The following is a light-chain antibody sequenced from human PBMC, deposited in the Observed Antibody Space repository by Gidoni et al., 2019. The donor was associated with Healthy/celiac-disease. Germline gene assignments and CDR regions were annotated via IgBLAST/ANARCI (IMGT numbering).Light chain of an antibody. CDR2: AAS. CDR3: QQSYSTPRT. V-gene: IGKV1-39*01. J-gene: IGKJ1*01. Sequence: DIQMTQSPSSLSASVGDRVTITCRASQSISSYLNWYQQKPGKAPKLLIYAASSLQSGVPSSISGSGSGTYFTLTISSLQPEDFATYYCQQSYSTPRTFXQXTKVEIK. CDR1: QSISSY.